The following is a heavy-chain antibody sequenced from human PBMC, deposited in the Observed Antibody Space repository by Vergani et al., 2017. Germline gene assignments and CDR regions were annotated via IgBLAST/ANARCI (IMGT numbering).Heavy chain of an antibody. D-gene: IGHD5-24*01. CDR3: AGESVEGESDI. Sequence: QVQLVQSGAEVTKPGASVKVSCKASGYTFTGYYMHWVRQAPGQGLEWMGWINPNSGSTIYAQKFQGRVTMTRDTSISTAYMELRRLRSDDTAVYYCAGESVEGESDIWGQGTMVTVSS. J-gene: IGHJ3*02. CDR1: GYTFTGYY. CDR2: INPNSGST. V-gene: IGHV1-2*02.